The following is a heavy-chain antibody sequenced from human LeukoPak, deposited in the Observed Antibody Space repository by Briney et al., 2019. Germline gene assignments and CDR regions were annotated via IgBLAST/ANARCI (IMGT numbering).Heavy chain of an antibody. V-gene: IGHV3-48*01. Sequence: GGSLRLSCAASGFTFSSYSMNWVRQAPGEGLEWVSYISSLSGTIYYADSVKGRFTISRDNAKNSVYLQMDSLRAEDTAVYYCARAPNYGGSPAFDIWGQGTMVTVSS. CDR3: ARAPNYGGSPAFDI. J-gene: IGHJ3*02. D-gene: IGHD4-23*01. CDR2: ISSLSGTI. CDR1: GFTFSSYS.